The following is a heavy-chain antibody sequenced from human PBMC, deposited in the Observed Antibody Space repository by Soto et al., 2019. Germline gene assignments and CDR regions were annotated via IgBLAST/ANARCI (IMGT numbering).Heavy chain of an antibody. V-gene: IGHV3-53*02. D-gene: IGHD6-19*01. CDR2: IYSGGST. J-gene: IGHJ4*02. CDR1: GFTVTSNY. Sequence: VQLVETGGGLIQPGGSLRLSCAASGFTVTSNYMSWVRQAPGKGLEWVSVIYSGGSTYYADSVKGRFTISRDNSKNTLYLQMNSLRAEDTAVYYCARDPVEAVASDWGQGTLVTVSS. CDR3: ARDPVEAVASD.